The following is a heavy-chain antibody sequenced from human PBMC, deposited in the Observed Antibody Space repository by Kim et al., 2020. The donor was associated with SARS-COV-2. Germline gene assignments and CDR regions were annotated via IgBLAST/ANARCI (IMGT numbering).Heavy chain of an antibody. CDR1: GYTFTSYA. CDR3: ATGIYGDYYYYYYYGMDV. D-gene: IGHD4-17*01. CDR2: INAGNGNT. J-gene: IGHJ6*02. Sequence: ASVKVSCKASGYTFTSYAMHWVRQAPGQRLEWMGWINAGNGNTKYSQKFQGRVTITRDTSASTAYMELSSLRSEDTAVYYCATGIYGDYYYYYYYGMDVWGQGTTVTVSS. V-gene: IGHV1-3*01.